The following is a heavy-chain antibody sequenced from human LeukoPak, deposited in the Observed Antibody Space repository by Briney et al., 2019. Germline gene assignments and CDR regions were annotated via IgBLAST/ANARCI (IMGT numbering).Heavy chain of an antibody. CDR3: ARTWIQLWLRGYYFDY. J-gene: IGHJ4*02. D-gene: IGHD5-18*01. CDR1: GYTFTSYG. V-gene: IGHV1-18*01. Sequence: ASVKVSCKASGYTFTSYGISWVRQAPGQGLEWMGWISAYNGNTNYAQKLQGRVTMTTDTSTSTAYMELRSLRSDDTAVYYCARTWIQLWLRGYYFDYWGQGTLVTVSS. CDR2: ISAYNGNT.